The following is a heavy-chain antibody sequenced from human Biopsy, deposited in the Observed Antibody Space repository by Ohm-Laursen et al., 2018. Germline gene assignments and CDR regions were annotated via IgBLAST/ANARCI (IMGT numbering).Heavy chain of an antibody. D-gene: IGHD5-12*01. V-gene: IGHV4-61*01. Sequence: GTLSLTCSVSGGSVGSGTFHWGWIRQPPGKGLEWIGHVYYTGNTNYNPSLKSRVTISMDMSKNQFSLRLSSVTAADTAVYYCAGRPWPNAFDIWGQGTMVTVSS. CDR3: AGRPWPNAFDI. J-gene: IGHJ3*02. CDR1: GGSVGSGTFH. CDR2: VYYTGNT.